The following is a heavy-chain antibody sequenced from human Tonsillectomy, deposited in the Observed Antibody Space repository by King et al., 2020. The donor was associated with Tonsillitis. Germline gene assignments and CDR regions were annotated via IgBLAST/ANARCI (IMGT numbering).Heavy chain of an antibody. CDR3: ARDYYGSGSYLVSLDY. J-gene: IGHJ4*02. CDR2: ISYDGSNK. D-gene: IGHD3-10*01. CDR1: GFTFSSYA. Sequence: VQLVESGGGVVQPGRSLRLSCAASGFTFSSYAMHWVRQAPGKGLEWVAVISYDGSNKYYGDSVKGRFTISRDNSKNTLYLRMNSLRAEDTAVYYCARDYYGSGSYLVSLDYWGQGTLVTVSS. V-gene: IGHV3-30-3*01.